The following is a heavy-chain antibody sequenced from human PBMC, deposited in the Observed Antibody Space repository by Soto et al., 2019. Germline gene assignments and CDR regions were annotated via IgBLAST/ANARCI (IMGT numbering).Heavy chain of an antibody. D-gene: IGHD5-12*01. J-gene: IGHJ6*02. CDR3: TRALVDNLHYYYYGMDV. CDR1: GFTFGDYA. V-gene: IGHV3-49*04. CDR2: IRSKAYGGTT. Sequence: QPGGSLRLSCTASGFTFGDYAMSWVRQAPGKGLEWVGFIRSKAYGGTTEYAASVKGRFTISIDDSKSIAYLQMNSLKTEDTAVYYCTRALVDNLHYYYYGMDVWGQGTTVTVSS.